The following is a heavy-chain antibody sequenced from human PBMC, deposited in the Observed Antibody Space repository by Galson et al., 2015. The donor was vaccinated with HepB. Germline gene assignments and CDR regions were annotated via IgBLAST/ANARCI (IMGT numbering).Heavy chain of an antibody. D-gene: IGHD2-2*01. V-gene: IGHV4-4*07. CDR3: ARDRRGGNYCRSSTSCSYFDY. CDR2: IYVGGST. J-gene: IGHJ4*01. Sequence: SETLSLTCIVSGGSINNYYWSWIRQPAGKGLEWIGRIYVGGSTSDNPSLKSRVTLSADTSKKQPSPKLTPLTAADTAVYYCARDRRGGNYCRSSTSCSYFDYWGHGALVTVSS. CDR1: GGSINNYY.